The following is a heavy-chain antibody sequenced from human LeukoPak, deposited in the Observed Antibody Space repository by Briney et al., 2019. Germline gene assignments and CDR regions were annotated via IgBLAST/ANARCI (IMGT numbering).Heavy chain of an antibody. D-gene: IGHD6-13*01. CDR1: GYTFTCYY. V-gene: IGHV1-2*02. J-gene: IGHJ3*02. CDR3: ARKRDSSWYDAFDI. Sequence: ASVKVSCKASGYTFTCYYMHWVRQAPGQGLEWVGWINPNSGGTNYAQKVQGRVTMTRDTSISTAYMELSRLRSDDTAVYYCARKRDSSWYDAFDIWGQGTMVTVSS. CDR2: INPNSGGT.